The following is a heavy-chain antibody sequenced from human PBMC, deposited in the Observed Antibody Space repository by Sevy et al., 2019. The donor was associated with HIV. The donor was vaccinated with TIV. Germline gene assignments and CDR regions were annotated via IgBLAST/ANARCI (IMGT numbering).Heavy chain of an antibody. J-gene: IGHJ4*02. Sequence: SETLSLTCTVSGGSISSFYWSWIRQPPGKGLEWIGYIYYSGNTNYSPSLRSRVPISLDTSNNQFSLNLSSVTAADTAVYYCARGQYSYGYWREFDYWGQGTLVTVSS. CDR2: IYYSGNT. CDR1: GGSISSFY. D-gene: IGHD5-18*01. CDR3: ARGQYSYGYWREFDY. V-gene: IGHV4-59*01.